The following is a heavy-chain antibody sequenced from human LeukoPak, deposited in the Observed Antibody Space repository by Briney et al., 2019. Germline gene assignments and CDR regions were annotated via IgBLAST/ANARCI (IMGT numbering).Heavy chain of an antibody. V-gene: IGHV1-69*11. CDR2: IIPFLGTT. D-gene: IGHD3-9*01. CDR3: ASVQKLTGTIFRKGYFQQ. Sequence: GASVKVSCKASGGVFTTYAISWVRQAPGQGLEWMGSIIPFLGTTNYAQKFQGRVTITADEPTRTAYMELTYVRSDDTAVYYCASVQKLTGTIFRKGYFQQWGQGTLVTVSS. J-gene: IGHJ1*01. CDR1: GGVFTTYA.